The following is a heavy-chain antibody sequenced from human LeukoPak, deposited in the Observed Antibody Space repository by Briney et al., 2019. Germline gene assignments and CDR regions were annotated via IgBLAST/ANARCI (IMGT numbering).Heavy chain of an antibody. CDR2: ISAYNGNT. CDR1: GYTFTSYD. D-gene: IGHD3-22*01. CDR3: ARTDPSGYYLLLFDY. V-gene: IGHV1-18*01. J-gene: IGHJ4*02. Sequence: RASVKVSCKASGYTFTSYDINWVRQAPGQGLEWMGWISAYNGNTNYARKLQGRVTMTTDTSTSTAYMELRSLRSDDTAVYYCARTDPSGYYLLLFDYWGQGTLVTVSS.